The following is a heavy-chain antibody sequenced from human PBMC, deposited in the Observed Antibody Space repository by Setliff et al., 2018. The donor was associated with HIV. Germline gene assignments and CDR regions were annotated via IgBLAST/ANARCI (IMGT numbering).Heavy chain of an antibody. Sequence: SGESLKISCKGSGYSFTSYWIGWVRQMPGKGLEWMGIIYPGDSDTRYSPSFQGQVTISADKSISTAYLQWSSLKASDTAMYYCARQHSSGWFNDYDYMDVWGKGSTVTV. CDR1: GYSFTSYW. D-gene: IGHD6-19*01. CDR3: ARQHSSGWFNDYDYMDV. CDR2: IYPGDSDT. J-gene: IGHJ6*03. V-gene: IGHV5-51*01.